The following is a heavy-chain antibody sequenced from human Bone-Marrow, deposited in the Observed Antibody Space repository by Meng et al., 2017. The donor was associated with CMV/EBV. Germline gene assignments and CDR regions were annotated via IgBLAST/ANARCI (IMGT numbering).Heavy chain of an antibody. CDR2: ISGSSSYI. Sequence: GESLKISCAASGLTFSDYAMNWVRQPPGKGLEWVSFISGSSSYIDYADSVKGRFTISRDNAKNSLYLQMNSLRAEDTAVYYCARDVLRYCSSVTCYPYGMDVWGQGTTVTVSS. V-gene: IGHV3-21*01. D-gene: IGHD2-15*01. CDR1: GLTFSDYA. CDR3: ARDVLRYCSSVTCYPYGMDV. J-gene: IGHJ6*02.